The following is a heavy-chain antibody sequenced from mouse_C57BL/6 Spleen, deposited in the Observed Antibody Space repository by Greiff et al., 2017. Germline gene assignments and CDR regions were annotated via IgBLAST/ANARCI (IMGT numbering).Heavy chain of an antibody. J-gene: IGHJ4*01. CDR1: GYTFTSYW. CDR3: ARSGGNGYAMDY. V-gene: IGHV1-53*01. D-gene: IGHD2-1*01. Sequence: QVQLQQPGTELVKPGASVKLSCKASGYTFTSYWMHWVKLRPGQGLEWIGNINPSNGGTNYNEKFKSKATLTIDKSSSTAYMLLSSLTSADSAVYYCARSGGNGYAMDYWGQGTSVTVSS. CDR2: INPSNGGT.